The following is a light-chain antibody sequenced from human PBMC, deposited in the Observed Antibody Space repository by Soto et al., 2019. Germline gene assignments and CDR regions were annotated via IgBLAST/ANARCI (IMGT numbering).Light chain of an antibody. CDR2: GAT. CDR1: QSISAY. V-gene: IGKV1-39*01. Sequence: DIQMTQSPSSLSASVGDRVTITCRASQSISAYLNWFQHKTGRAPKLLIYGATSLQSGVPSRFSGSGSGTDFTLTISSLQPEDFAAYYCQQTYSTPLTFGGGTKLEIK. J-gene: IGKJ4*01. CDR3: QQTYSTPLT.